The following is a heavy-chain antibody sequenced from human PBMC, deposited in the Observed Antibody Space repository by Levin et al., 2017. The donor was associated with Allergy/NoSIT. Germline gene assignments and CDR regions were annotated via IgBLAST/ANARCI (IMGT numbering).Heavy chain of an antibody. Sequence: ASVKVSCKASGYTFTSYAMHWVRQAPGQRLEWMGWINAGNGNTKYSQKFQGRVTITRDTSASTAYMELSSLRSEDTAVYYCARARRYSSGLRVNWFDPWGQGTLVTVSS. V-gene: IGHV1-3*01. CDR3: ARARRYSSGLRVNWFDP. CDR2: INAGNGNT. CDR1: GYTFTSYA. J-gene: IGHJ5*02. D-gene: IGHD6-19*01.